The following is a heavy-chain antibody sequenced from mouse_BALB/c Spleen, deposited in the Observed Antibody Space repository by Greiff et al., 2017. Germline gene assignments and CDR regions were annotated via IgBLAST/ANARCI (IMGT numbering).Heavy chain of an antibody. D-gene: IGHD1-1*01. CDR1: GYTFTSYW. Sequence: QVHVKQSGAELAKPGASVKMSCKASGYTFTSYWMHWVKQRPGQGLEWIGYINPSTGYTEYNQKFKDKATLTADKSSSTAYMQLSSLTSEDSAVYYCARTVITTVGGRFAYWGQGTLVTVSA. CDR2: INPSTGYT. CDR3: ARTVITTVGGRFAY. J-gene: IGHJ3*01. V-gene: IGHV1-7*01.